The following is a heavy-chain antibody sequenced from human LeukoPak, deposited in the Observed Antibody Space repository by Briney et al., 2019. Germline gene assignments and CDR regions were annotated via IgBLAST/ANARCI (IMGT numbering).Heavy chain of an antibody. J-gene: IGHJ4*02. Sequence: ASVKASCKASGYTFTAFYIHWVRQAPGQGLEWMGWINPNSGGTNYAQKFQGRVTLTRDTSISTVYVELTGLTSDDTAVYYCARGYCVTNDCPPGAYWGQGALVAVSS. D-gene: IGHD2-15*01. V-gene: IGHV1-2*02. CDR3: ARGYCVTNDCPPGAY. CDR1: GYTFTAFY. CDR2: INPNSGGT.